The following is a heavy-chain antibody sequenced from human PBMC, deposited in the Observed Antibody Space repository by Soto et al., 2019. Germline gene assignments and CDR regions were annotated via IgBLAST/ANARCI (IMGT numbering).Heavy chain of an antibody. CDR2: IDPDSGGI. V-gene: IGHV1-2*04. Sequence: QVQLVQSGAEVKKPGASVKVSCKASGYTFTGYYMHWVRQAPGQGLEWMGWIDPDSGGINYAQQFQGWVTMTRDTSISTAYMELSRLTSDDTAVYYCAREGSYYYGSSGYYYELWGQGTLVTVSS. CDR1: GYTFTGYY. D-gene: IGHD3-22*01. J-gene: IGHJ4*02. CDR3: AREGSYYYGSSGYYYEL.